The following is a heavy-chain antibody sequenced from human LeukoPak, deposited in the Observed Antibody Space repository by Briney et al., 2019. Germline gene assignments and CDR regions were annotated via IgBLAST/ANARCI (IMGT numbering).Heavy chain of an antibody. Sequence: GGSLRLTCAATGFSFRSYWMNWVRQAPGKGLEWLAIIKQDGSEKHYKGSVEGRFTISRDNAKNSLHLQMNSLRAEDTAVYYCAGGSGYLITSWGQGTLVTVSS. V-gene: IGHV3-7*01. CDR1: GFSFRSYW. D-gene: IGHD3-9*01. J-gene: IGHJ5*02. CDR2: IKQDGSEK. CDR3: AGGSGYLITS.